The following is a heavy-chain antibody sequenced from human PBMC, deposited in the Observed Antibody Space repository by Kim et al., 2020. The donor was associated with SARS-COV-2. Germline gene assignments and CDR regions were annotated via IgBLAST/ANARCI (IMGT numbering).Heavy chain of an antibody. CDR3: ARGGYSGSYYEGFDY. V-gene: IGHV3-7*03. CDR2: IKQDGSEK. CDR1: GFTFSSYW. Sequence: GGSLRLSCAASGFTFSSYWMSWVRQAPGKGLEWVANIKQDGSEKYYVDSVKGRFTISRDNAKNSLYLQMNSLRAEDTAVYYCARGGYSGSYYEGFDYWGQGTLVTVSS. J-gene: IGHJ4*02. D-gene: IGHD1-26*01.